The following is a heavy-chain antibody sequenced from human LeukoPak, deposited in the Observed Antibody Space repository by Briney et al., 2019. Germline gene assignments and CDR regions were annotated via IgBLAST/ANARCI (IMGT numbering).Heavy chain of an antibody. V-gene: IGHV3-15*01. CDR2: IKSETEGWAT. D-gene: IGHD5-24*01. CDR3: TTMANY. J-gene: IGHJ4*02. Sequence: PGGSLRLSCAASGFSFTTYAMNWVRQAPGKGLEWVGRIKSETEGWATDYAAPVKGRFTISRDDSKNTVHLQMSSLKAEDTAMYYCTTMANYWGQGTLVTVSS. CDR1: GFSFTTYA.